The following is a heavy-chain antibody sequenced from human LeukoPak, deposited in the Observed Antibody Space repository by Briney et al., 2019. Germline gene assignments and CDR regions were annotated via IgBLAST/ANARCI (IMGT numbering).Heavy chain of an antibody. Sequence: ASVKVSCKASGYTFTSYYMHWVRQAPGQGLEWMGIINPSGGSTSYAQKFQGRVTMTRDTSTSTVYMGLSSLRSEDTAVYYCARDLGYGDYVLALGYWGQGTLVTVSS. V-gene: IGHV1-46*01. CDR2: INPSGGST. D-gene: IGHD4-17*01. J-gene: IGHJ4*02. CDR3: ARDLGYGDYVLALGY. CDR1: GYTFTSYY.